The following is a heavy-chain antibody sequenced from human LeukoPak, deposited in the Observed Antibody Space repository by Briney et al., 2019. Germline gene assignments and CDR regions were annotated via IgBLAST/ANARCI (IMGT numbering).Heavy chain of an antibody. V-gene: IGHV3-21*01. CDR3: ARENIAVAGREYYFDY. J-gene: IGHJ4*02. CDR2: ISSSSSYI. CDR1: GFTFSSYS. Sequence: GGSLRLSCAGSGFTFSSYSMNWVRQAPGKGLEWVSSISSSSSYIYYADSVKGRFTISRDNAKNSLYLQMNSLRAEDTAVYYCARENIAVAGREYYFDYWGQGTLVTVSS. D-gene: IGHD6-19*01.